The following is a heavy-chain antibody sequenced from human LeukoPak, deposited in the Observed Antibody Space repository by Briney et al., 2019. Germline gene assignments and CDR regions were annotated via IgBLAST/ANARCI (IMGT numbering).Heavy chain of an antibody. CDR3: AKIMGSYYDTSGPFDY. V-gene: IGHV3-30*02. CDR1: GFTFSSSG. Sequence: GGSLRLSCAASGFTFSSSGMHWVRQAPGKGLEWVAFISYDGIDKYYADSVKGRFTISRDNSKNTLYLQMNSLRAEDTAVYYCAKIMGSYYDTSGPFDYWGQGTLVTVSS. J-gene: IGHJ4*02. CDR2: ISYDGIDK. D-gene: IGHD3-22*01.